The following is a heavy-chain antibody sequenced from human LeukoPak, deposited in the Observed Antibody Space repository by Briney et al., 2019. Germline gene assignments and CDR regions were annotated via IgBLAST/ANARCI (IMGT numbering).Heavy chain of an antibody. CDR2: VSPPGGGT. CDR1: GFTFSKHG. D-gene: IGHD7-27*01. CDR3: ARDLAWGAFDY. J-gene: IGHJ4*02. Sequence: TGGSLRLSCGASGFTFSKHGMNWVRQAPGKGLEWLSGVSPPGGGTYYADSVKGRFTISRDDSKNTLFLQMNSLRVEDTAVYYCARDLAWGAFDYWGQGTLVTVSS. V-gene: IGHV3-23*01.